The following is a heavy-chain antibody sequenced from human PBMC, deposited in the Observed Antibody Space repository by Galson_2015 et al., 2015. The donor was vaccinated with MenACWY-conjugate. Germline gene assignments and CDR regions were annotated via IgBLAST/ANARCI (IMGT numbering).Heavy chain of an antibody. V-gene: IGHV3-30*18. J-gene: IGHJ4*02. Sequence: MHWVRQAPGKGLEWVAVISYDGSNKYYADSVKGRFTISRDNSKNTLYLQMNSLRAEDTAVYYCAKARAMIGRYFDYWGQGTLVTVSS. D-gene: IGHD3-22*01. CDR2: ISYDGSNK. CDR3: AKARAMIGRYFDY.